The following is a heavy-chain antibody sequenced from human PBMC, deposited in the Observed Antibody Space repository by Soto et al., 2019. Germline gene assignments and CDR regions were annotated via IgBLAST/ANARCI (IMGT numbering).Heavy chain of an antibody. J-gene: IGHJ4*02. CDR2: IWYDGSNK. CDR3: ARGGLGYCSGGSCSDLDY. V-gene: IGHV3-33*01. CDR1: GFTFSSYG. Sequence: GGSLRLSCAASGFTFSSYGMHWVRQAPGKGLEWVAVIWYDGSNKYYADSVKGRFTISRDNSKNTLYLQMNSLRAEDTAVYYCARGGLGYCSGGSCSDLDYWGQGTLVTVSS. D-gene: IGHD2-15*01.